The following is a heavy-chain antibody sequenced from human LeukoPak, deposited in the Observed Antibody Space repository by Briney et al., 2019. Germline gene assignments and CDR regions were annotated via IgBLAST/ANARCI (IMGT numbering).Heavy chain of an antibody. V-gene: IGHV4-34*01. Sequence: PSETLSLTCAVYGGSFSGYYWSWIRQPPGKGLEWIGEINHSGSTNYNPSLKSRVTISVDTSKNQFSLKLSSVTAADTAVYYCARGRDIVVIWGQGTTVTVSS. D-gene: IGHD2-2*01. CDR1: GGSFSGYY. J-gene: IGHJ6*02. CDR2: INHSGST. CDR3: ARGRDIVVI.